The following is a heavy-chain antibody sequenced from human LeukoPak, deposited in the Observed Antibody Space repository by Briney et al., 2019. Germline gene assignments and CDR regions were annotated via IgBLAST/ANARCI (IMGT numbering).Heavy chain of an antibody. CDR3: AKDRRSISVFGELGS. Sequence: GGSLRLSCAASGFTFGDYTMHWVRQAPGKGLEWVSLINWNGGSTYYADSVKGRFTISRDNRKNSLYLQMNSLRTEETALYYCAKDRRSISVFGELGSWGQGTLVTVSS. D-gene: IGHD3-3*01. J-gene: IGHJ5*02. CDR1: GFTFGDYT. V-gene: IGHV3-43*01. CDR2: INWNGGST.